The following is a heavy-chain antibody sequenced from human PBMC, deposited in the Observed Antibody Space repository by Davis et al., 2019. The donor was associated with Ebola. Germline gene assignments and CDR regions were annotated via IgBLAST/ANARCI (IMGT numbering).Heavy chain of an antibody. J-gene: IGHJ6*02. CDR1: GFTFSSYA. Sequence: GGSLRLSCAASGFTFSSYAMHWVRQASGKGLEWVGRIRSKANSYATAYAASVKGRFTISRDDSKNTAYLQMNSLKTEDTAVYYCTRHLNYYYYYGMDVWGQGTTVTVSS. CDR2: IRSKANSYAT. CDR3: TRHLNYYYYYGMDV. V-gene: IGHV3-73*01.